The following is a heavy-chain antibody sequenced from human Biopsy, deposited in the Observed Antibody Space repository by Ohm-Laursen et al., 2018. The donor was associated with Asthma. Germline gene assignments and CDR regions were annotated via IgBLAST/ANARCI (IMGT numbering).Heavy chain of an antibody. CDR2: ISSDVRE. V-gene: IGHV3-30*03. D-gene: IGHD1-14*01. J-gene: IGHJ4*02. CDR3: ARDGPELPTELDY. CDR1: GFTFRNFG. Sequence: SLRLSCAASGFTFRNFGMRWVRQAPGKGLEWVALISSDVREWYADSVKGRFTISRDNAKNSLYLQMNSLRAEDTAVYYCARDGPELPTELDYWGPGTLVTVSS.